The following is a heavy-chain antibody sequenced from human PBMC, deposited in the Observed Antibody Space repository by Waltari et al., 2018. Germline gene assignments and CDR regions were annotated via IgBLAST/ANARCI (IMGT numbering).Heavy chain of an antibody. CDR3: ARDRGGGGAFDI. J-gene: IGHJ3*02. D-gene: IGHD3-16*01. CDR2: SSSSSSYI. V-gene: IGHV3-21*01. Sequence: EVQLVESGGGLVKPGGSLRLSCAASGFTFSSYSMNWVRQAPGKGLEWVSSSSSSSSYIYYADSVKGRFTISRDNAKNSLYLQMNSLRAEDTAVYYCARDRGGGGAFDIWGQGTMVTVSS. CDR1: GFTFSSYS.